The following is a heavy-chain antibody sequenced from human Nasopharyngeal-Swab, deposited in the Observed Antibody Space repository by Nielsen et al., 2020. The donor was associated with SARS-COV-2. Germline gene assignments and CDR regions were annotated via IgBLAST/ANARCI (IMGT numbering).Heavy chain of an antibody. V-gene: IGHV4-4*07. CDR1: GGSISSYY. D-gene: IGHD3-3*01. CDR2: IYTSGST. CDR3: ARGRDYYDFWSGLNAHYYYYYGMDV. J-gene: IGHJ6*02. Sequence: SETLSLTCTVSGGSISSYYCSWIRQPPGKGLEWIGRIYTSGSTNYNPSLKSRVTMSVDTSKNQFSLKLSSVTAADTAVYYCARGRDYYDFWSGLNAHYYYYYGMDVWGQGTTVTVSS.